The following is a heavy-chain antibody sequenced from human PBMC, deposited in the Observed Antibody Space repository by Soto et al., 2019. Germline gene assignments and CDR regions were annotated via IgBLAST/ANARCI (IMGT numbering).Heavy chain of an antibody. Sequence: QVQLVQSGAEVKKPGASVKVSCKASGYTFSNYGISWVRQAPGQGLEWMGWISAYNGKTYDAERLQGRVTMTTDTSTSTAYMEQRSLRSDDTAVYYCAREANCGSDCYSPAEYSQHWGQGTLVTVSS. D-gene: IGHD2-21*02. CDR2: ISAYNGKT. V-gene: IGHV1-18*04. CDR3: AREANCGSDCYSPAEYSQH. J-gene: IGHJ1*01. CDR1: GYTFSNYG.